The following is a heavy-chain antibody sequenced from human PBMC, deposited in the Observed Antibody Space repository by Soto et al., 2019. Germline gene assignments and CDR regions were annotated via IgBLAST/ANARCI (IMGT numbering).Heavy chain of an antibody. V-gene: IGHV3-48*01. CDR2: ISSAGRTK. D-gene: IGHD3-3*01. CDR3: VRRGIDYYTYWDY. J-gene: IGHJ4*02. CDR1: GFNFNTYI. Sequence: EVQLVESGGDVIQPGGSLRLSCIASGFNFNTYIMNWVRQAPGKGLEWVSYISSAGRTKFYADSVKGRFTNSKDNAKNSLNLQMDSLRADDTAVYYCVRRGIDYYTYWDYWGQGTLVTVSS.